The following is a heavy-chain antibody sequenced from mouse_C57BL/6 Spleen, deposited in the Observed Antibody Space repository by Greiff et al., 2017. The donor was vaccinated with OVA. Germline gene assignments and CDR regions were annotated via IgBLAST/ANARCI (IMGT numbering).Heavy chain of an antibody. Sequence: EVMLVESGGGLVKPGGSLKLSCAASGFTFSDYGMHWVRQAPEKGLEWVAYIRSGSSTIYYADPVKGRFTIPRDNAKNTLFLQMTSLRSEDTAMCYCARRWDYDDWGQGTTLTDSS. CDR1: GFTFSDYG. CDR2: IRSGSSTI. J-gene: IGHJ2*01. CDR3: ARRWDYDD. V-gene: IGHV5-17*01. D-gene: IGHD1-1*02.